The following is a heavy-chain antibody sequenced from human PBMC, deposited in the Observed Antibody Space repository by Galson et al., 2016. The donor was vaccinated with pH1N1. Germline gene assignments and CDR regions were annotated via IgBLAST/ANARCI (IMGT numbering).Heavy chain of an antibody. V-gene: IGHV2-5*01. J-gene: IGHJ4*02. CDR3: ARLDYGDYSGYFEY. CDR2: IYWNDDK. CDR1: GFSLSTSGVG. D-gene: IGHD4-17*01. Sequence: PALVKPKQTLTLTCTFSGFSLSTSGVGVGWIRQPPGKALEWLALIYWNDDKRYSPSLKSRLTISKDTSKNQVVLTMTNMDPVDTATYYCARLDYGDYSGYFEYWGQGTLVTVSS.